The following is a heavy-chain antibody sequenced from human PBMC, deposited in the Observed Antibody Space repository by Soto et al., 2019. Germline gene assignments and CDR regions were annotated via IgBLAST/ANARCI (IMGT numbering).Heavy chain of an antibody. CDR2: ISGSGGST. J-gene: IGHJ4*02. CDR3: AKVGSTWSSIDY. CDR1: GGTVSSYG. V-gene: IGHV3-23*01. D-gene: IGHD6-13*01. Sequence: GGALRLSGAASGGTVSSYGRSWVRQAPGKGLEWVSGISGSGGSTYYADSVKGRCTISRDKSKNTLYLQMNSLRAEDTAVYYCAKVGSTWSSIDYWGQGTLVTVSS.